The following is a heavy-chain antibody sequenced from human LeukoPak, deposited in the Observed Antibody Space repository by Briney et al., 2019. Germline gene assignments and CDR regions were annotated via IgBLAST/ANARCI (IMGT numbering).Heavy chain of an antibody. V-gene: IGHV3-21*01. CDR1: GFTFSSYS. J-gene: IGHJ4*02. CDR2: ISSSGSYI. CDR3: ARGRGIAVAATVYYFDY. D-gene: IGHD6-19*01. Sequence: PGGSLRLSCAASGFTFSSYSMNWVRQAPGKGLEWVSSISSSGSYIYYADSVRGRFTISRDNAENSLYLQTNSLRAEDTAVYYCARGRGIAVAATVYYFDYWGQGTLVTVSS.